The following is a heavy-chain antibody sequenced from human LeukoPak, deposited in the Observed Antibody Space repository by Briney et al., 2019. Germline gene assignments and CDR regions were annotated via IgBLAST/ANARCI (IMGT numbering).Heavy chain of an antibody. D-gene: IGHD2-21*01. CDR3: ARRNSGWFDP. J-gene: IGHJ5*02. CDR2: IYYSGST. CDR1: GGSISSGDYY. Sequence: SQTLSLTCTVSGGSISSGDYYWSWLRQPPGKGLEWIGYIYYSGSTYYNPSLKSRLTISRDTSKNQFSLKLTSVTAADTAVYFCARRNSGWFDPWGQGTLVTVSS. V-gene: IGHV4-30-4*01.